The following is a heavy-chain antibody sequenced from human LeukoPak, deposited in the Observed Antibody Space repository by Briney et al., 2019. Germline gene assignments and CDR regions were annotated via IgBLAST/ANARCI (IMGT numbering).Heavy chain of an antibody. Sequence: ASVKVSCKASGYTFTGYYMHWVRQAPGQGLEWMGWINPNSGGTNYAQKFQGRVTMTRDTSISTAYMELSRLRSDDTAVYYCARDRQPNYWYFDLWGRGTLVTVSS. J-gene: IGHJ2*01. D-gene: IGHD1-14*01. CDR2: INPNSGGT. V-gene: IGHV1-2*02. CDR3: ARDRQPNYWYFDL. CDR1: GYTFTGYY.